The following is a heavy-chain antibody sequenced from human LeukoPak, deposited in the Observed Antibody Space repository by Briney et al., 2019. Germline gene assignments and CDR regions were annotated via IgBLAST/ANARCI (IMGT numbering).Heavy chain of an antibody. J-gene: IGHJ5*02. CDR2: FTDKGDII. Sequence: GGSLRLSCAVPGVTFSANNMNWVRHAPRKGLEWDSTFTDKGDIIYYDDSVKGRFTISRDHSKSPLYLQMNSLRAGDTAVYYCAKDPGGRSNWFDPWGQGALVTVSS. D-gene: IGHD3-10*01. CDR1: GVTFSANN. CDR3: AKDPGGRSNWFDP. V-gene: IGHV3-23*01.